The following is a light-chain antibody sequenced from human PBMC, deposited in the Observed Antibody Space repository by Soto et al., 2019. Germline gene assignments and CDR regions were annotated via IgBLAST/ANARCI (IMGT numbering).Light chain of an antibody. CDR3: SSYTSSNTVI. CDR1: RSDVGDYNF. V-gene: IGLV2-14*03. CDR2: EVS. J-gene: IGLJ2*01. Sequence: QSALTQPASVSGSPGQSITISCTGTRSDVGDYNFVSWYQQYPGKAPKLMIYEVSDRPSGVSNRFSGSKSGNTASLTISGLQAEDEADYYCSSYTSSNTVIFGGGTKLTVL.